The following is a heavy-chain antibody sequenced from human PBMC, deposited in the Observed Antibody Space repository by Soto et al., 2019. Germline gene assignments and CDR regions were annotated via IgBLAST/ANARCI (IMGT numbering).Heavy chain of an antibody. CDR1: GGSFSGYY. Sequence: SETLSLTCAVYGGSFSGYYWSWIRQPPGKGLEWIGEINHSGSTNYNPSLKSRVTISVDTSKNQFSLKLSSVTAADTAVYYCASRSSGWYGDWFEPWGQGTLVTVSS. J-gene: IGHJ5*02. V-gene: IGHV4-34*01. CDR3: ASRSSGWYGDWFEP. D-gene: IGHD6-19*01. CDR2: INHSGST.